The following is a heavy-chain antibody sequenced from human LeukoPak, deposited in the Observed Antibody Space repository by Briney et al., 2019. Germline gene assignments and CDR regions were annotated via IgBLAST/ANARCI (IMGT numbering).Heavy chain of an antibody. D-gene: IGHD5-18*01. CDR1: GYTFTSYD. V-gene: IGHV1-8*01. Sequence: ASVKVSCKASGYTFTSYDINWVGQATGQGLEWMGWMNPNNGNTGYAQKFQGRVTMTRNTSISTAYMELSSLRSEDTAVYYCARGRGWIQRWFPRVYYMDVWGKGTTVTVSS. CDR2: MNPNNGNT. J-gene: IGHJ6*03. CDR3: ARGRGWIQRWFPRVYYMDV.